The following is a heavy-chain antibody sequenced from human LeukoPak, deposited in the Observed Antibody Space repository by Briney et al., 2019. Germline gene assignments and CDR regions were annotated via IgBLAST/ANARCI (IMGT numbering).Heavy chain of an antibody. CDR1: GFTFSNYA. J-gene: IGHJ4*02. D-gene: IGHD4-17*01. V-gene: IGHV3-23*01. CDR3: AKRRTTVITMDYFDY. CDR2: ISGVTGTP. Sequence: TGGSLRLSCAASGFTFSNYAMSWVRQAPGKGLEWVSGISGVTGTPFYADSVKGRFTISRNNSKNTLYLQMSSLRGEDTAVYFCAKRRTTVITMDYFDYWGQGTLVTVSS.